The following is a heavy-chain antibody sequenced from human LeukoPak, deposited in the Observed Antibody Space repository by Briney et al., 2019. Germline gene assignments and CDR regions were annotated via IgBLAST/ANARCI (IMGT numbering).Heavy chain of an antibody. CDR1: GYTFTGYY. CDR2: INPNSGGT. Sequence: ASVKASCKASGYTFTGYYTHWVRQAPGQGLEWMGWINPNSGGTNYAQKLQGRVTMTTDTSTSTAYMELRSLRSDDTAVYYCARDRRLHSSGWMGYWGQGTLVTVSS. CDR3: ARDRRLHSSGWMGY. J-gene: IGHJ4*02. V-gene: IGHV1-2*02. D-gene: IGHD6-19*01.